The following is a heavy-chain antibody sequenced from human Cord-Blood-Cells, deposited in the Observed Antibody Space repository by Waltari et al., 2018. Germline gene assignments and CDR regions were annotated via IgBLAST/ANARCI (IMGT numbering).Heavy chain of an antibody. Sequence: QVQLQESVPGLVKPSETLSLTGTVPGGPISSYYWSWTRQPPGKGLEWIGYIYYSGSTNYNPSLKSRVTISVDTSKNQFSLKLSSVTAADTAVYYCARRRSYFDYWGQGTLVTVSS. CDR2: IYYSGST. V-gene: IGHV4-59*08. CDR3: ARRRSYFDY. J-gene: IGHJ4*02. CDR1: GGPISSYY.